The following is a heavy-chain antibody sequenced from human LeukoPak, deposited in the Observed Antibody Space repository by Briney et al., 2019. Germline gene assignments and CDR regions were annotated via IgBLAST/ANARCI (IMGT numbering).Heavy chain of an antibody. V-gene: IGHV1-69*05. CDR3: ARDLAPTTEWNYADAFDV. CDR1: GGTFSNYG. J-gene: IGHJ3*01. CDR2: IIPILGTA. Sequence: ASVKVSCKASGGTFSNYGISWVRQAPGQGLEWMGGIIPILGTANYAQKFQGRVTINTDESTSTAYMELSSLGSEDTALYYCARDLAPTTEWNYADAFDVWGQGTMVTVSS. D-gene: IGHD1-7*01.